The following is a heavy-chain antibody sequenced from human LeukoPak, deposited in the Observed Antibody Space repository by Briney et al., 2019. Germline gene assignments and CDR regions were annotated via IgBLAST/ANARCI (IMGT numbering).Heavy chain of an antibody. CDR1: GFTFSSYS. D-gene: IGHD5-12*01. CDR3: AKDLSGYDYLALDY. V-gene: IGHV3-21*04. J-gene: IGHJ4*02. CDR2: ISTSSSYI. Sequence: GGSLRLSCAAYGFTFSSYSMNWVRQAPGKGLEWVSFISTSSSYIYYADSVKGRFTISRDNSKNTLYLQMNSLRAEDTAVYYCAKDLSGYDYLALDYWGQGTLVTVSS.